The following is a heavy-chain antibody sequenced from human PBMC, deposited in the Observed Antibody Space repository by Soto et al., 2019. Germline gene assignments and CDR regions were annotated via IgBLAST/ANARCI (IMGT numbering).Heavy chain of an antibody. Sequence: ASVKVSCKASGYTFTSYDINWVRQATGQGLEWMGWMNPNSGNTGYAQKFQGRVTMTRNTSISTAYMELSSLRCEDTAVYYCARGGIAAAGTRFDAFDIWGQGTMVTVSS. CDR3: ARGGIAAAGTRFDAFDI. CDR1: GYTFTSYD. V-gene: IGHV1-8*01. CDR2: MNPNSGNT. J-gene: IGHJ3*02. D-gene: IGHD6-13*01.